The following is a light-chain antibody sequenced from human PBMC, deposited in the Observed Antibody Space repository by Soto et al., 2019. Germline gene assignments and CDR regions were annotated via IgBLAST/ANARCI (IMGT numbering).Light chain of an antibody. CDR2: GAS. CDR3: QQYNSWPT. Sequence: IVLTQSPGTLSLSPGEKATLSCRASQSVSNNYLAWYQQKPGQAPRLLIYGASTRATGIPARFSGSGSGTEFALTISSLMSDDFAVYYCQQYNSWPTFGQGTKVDIK. J-gene: IGKJ1*01. CDR1: QSVSNN. V-gene: IGKV3-15*01.